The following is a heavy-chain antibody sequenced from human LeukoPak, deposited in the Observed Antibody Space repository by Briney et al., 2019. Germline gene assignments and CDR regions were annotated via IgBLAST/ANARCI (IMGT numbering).Heavy chain of an antibody. Sequence: GGSLRLSCAASGFTFSSYGMHWVRQAPGKGLEWVAFIRYDGSNKYYADFVKGRFTISRDNSKNTLYLQMNSLRAEDTAVYYCAKDARGDYYYYMDVWGKGTTVTVSS. J-gene: IGHJ6*03. V-gene: IGHV3-30*02. CDR2: IRYDGSNK. D-gene: IGHD3-10*01. CDR1: GFTFSSYG. CDR3: AKDARGDYYYYMDV.